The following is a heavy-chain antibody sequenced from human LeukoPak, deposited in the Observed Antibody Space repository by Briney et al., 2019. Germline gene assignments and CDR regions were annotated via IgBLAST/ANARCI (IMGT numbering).Heavy chain of an antibody. Sequence: GGSLRLSCAASGFTFSIYAMSWVRQAPGKGLEWVSGISVSGGSTYYADSVKGRFTISSDNSKNTLYLQMNSLRVEDTAVYYCAKPDNDYGDYVYDYWGQGTLVTVSS. CDR1: GFTFSIYA. CDR2: ISVSGGST. CDR3: AKPDNDYGDYVYDY. D-gene: IGHD4-17*01. V-gene: IGHV3-23*01. J-gene: IGHJ4*02.